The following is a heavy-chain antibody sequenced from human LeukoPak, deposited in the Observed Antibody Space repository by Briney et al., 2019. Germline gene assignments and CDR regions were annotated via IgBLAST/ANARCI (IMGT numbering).Heavy chain of an antibody. CDR3: ARDWAYCSSTSCKYYYYYYYMDV. CDR2: ISYDGSNK. D-gene: IGHD2-2*01. CDR1: GFTFSSYA. Sequence: GRSLRLSCAASGFTFSSYAMHWVRQAPGKGLEWVAVISYDGSNKYYADSVKGRFTISRDNSKNTLYLQMNSLRAEDTAVYYCARDWAYCSSTSCKYYYYYYYMDVRGKGTTVTVSS. J-gene: IGHJ6*03. V-gene: IGHV3-30*04.